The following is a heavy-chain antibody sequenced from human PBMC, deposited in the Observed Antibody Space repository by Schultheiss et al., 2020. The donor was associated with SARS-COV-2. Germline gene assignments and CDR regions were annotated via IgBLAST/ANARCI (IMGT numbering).Heavy chain of an antibody. D-gene: IGHD2-15*01. V-gene: IGHV3-30*07. J-gene: IGHJ6*02. CDR1: GFTFSSYA. CDR2: ISSDGSYK. CDR3: AREVVGNDMDV. Sequence: GGSLRLSCAASGFTFSSYALHWVRQAPGKGLEWVAVISSDGSYKYYADSVKGRFSNSRDNAKNSLYLQMNSLRAEDTAVYYCAREVVGNDMDVWGQGTTVTVSS.